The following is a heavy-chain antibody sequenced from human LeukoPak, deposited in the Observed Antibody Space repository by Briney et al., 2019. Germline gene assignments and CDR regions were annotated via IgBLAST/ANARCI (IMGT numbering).Heavy chain of an antibody. Sequence: GGSLRLSCAASGFTVSSNYMSWVRQAPGKGLEWVSVIYSGGSTYYADSVKGRFTISRDNSKNTLYLQMSSLRAEDTAVYYCAREGDYGDYVWSLDYWGQGTLVTVSS. V-gene: IGHV3-53*01. CDR1: GFTVSSNY. D-gene: IGHD4-17*01. J-gene: IGHJ4*02. CDR3: AREGDYGDYVWSLDY. CDR2: IYSGGST.